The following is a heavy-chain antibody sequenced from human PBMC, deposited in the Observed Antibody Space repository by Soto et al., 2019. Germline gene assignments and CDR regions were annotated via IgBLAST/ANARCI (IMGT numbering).Heavy chain of an antibody. Sequence: SETLSLTCTVSGGSISSYYWSWIRQPPGKGLEWIGNIYYSGSTNYNPSLKSRVTISVDTSKNQFSLKLSSVTAADTALYFCASSSLLGYCSGGSCYPGYYYYMDVWGKGTTVT. J-gene: IGHJ6*03. CDR1: GGSISSYY. CDR3: ASSSLLGYCSGGSCYPGYYYYMDV. D-gene: IGHD2-15*01. CDR2: IYYSGST. V-gene: IGHV4-59*08.